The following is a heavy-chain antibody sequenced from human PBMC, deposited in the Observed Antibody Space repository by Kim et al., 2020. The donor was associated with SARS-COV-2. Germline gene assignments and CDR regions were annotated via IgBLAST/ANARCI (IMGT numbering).Heavy chain of an antibody. CDR1: GFSLTTRGMC. CDR3: ARTHNAGGGATVTPSKAYWFDP. V-gene: IGHV2-70*11. Sequence: SGPTLVNPTQTLTLTCSFSGFSLTTRGMCVSWIRQPPGKALEWLARIDWDNDKYYRKSLKTRLTISKDTSKNQVVLTMTNVDPVDTATYYCARTHNAGGGATVTPSKAYWFDPWGQGTLVTVSS. CDR2: IDWDNDK. D-gene: IGHD4-17*01. J-gene: IGHJ5*02.